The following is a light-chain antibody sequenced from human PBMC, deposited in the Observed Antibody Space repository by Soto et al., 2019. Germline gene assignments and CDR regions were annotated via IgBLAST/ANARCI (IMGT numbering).Light chain of an antibody. J-gene: IGKJ2*01. CDR3: QQYYSYPPYT. V-gene: IGKV1-8*01. Sequence: AIRMTQSPSSLSASTGDRVTITCRASQGISSYLAWYQQKPGKAPKLLIYAASTLQSGVPSRFSGSGSGTAFTLTIRCLQSEDFAAYYCQQYYSYPPYTFGQRTKLEIK. CDR2: AAS. CDR1: QGISSY.